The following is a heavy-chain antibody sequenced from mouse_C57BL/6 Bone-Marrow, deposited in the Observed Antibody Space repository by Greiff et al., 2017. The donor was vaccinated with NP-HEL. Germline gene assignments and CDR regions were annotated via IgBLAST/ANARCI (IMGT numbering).Heavy chain of an antibody. V-gene: IGHV1-81*01. Sequence: QVQLQESGAELARPGASVKLSCKASGYTFTSYGISWVKQRPGQGLEWIGEIYPRSGNTYYNEKFKGKATLTADKSSSTAYMELRSLTSEDSAVYFCARSCWDSCFAYWGQGTLVTVSA. CDR3: ARSCWDSCFAY. D-gene: IGHD4-1*01. CDR1: GYTFTSYG. CDR2: IYPRSGNT. J-gene: IGHJ3*01.